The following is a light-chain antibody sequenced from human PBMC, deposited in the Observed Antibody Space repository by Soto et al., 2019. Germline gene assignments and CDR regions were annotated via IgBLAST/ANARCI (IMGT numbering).Light chain of an antibody. CDR3: QQYNNWPRT. J-gene: IGKJ2*01. Sequence: EIVMTQSPATLSVSPGETATLSCRASQSVSSNLAWYQQKPGQAPSLLIFGAFTRASGIPARFSGSGSGTEFTLTISSLQSEDFAVYYCQQYNNWPRTFGQGTKLEIK. V-gene: IGKV3-15*01. CDR1: QSVSSN. CDR2: GAF.